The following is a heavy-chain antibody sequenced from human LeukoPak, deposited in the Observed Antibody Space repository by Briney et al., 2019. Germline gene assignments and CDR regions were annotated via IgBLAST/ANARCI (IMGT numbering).Heavy chain of an antibody. CDR2: ISYDGNKK. CDR1: GFTFSNYA. V-gene: IGHV3-30*04. Sequence: GGSLRLSCAASGFTFSNYAMHWVRQAPGKGLEWVAIISYDGNKKYYADSVKGRFSISRDNPANVVFLQMNSLRAEDTAVYYCAKDSIVHGSGSYLNYWGQGTLVTVCS. J-gene: IGHJ4*02. CDR3: AKDSIVHGSGSYLNY. D-gene: IGHD3-10*01.